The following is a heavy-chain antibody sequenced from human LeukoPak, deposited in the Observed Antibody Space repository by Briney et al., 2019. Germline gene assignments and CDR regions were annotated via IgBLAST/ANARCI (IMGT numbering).Heavy chain of an antibody. J-gene: IGHJ6*03. CDR3: ARDPYYDRTYYYYMDV. Sequence: SETLSLTCTVSGYSISSGYYWGWIRQPPGKGLEWIGSIYHSGSTYYNPSLKSRVTISVDTSKNQFSLKLSSVTAADTAFYYCARDPYYDRTYYYYMDVWGKGTTVTVSS. CDR1: GYSISSGYY. V-gene: IGHV4-38-2*02. D-gene: IGHD3-22*01. CDR2: IYHSGST.